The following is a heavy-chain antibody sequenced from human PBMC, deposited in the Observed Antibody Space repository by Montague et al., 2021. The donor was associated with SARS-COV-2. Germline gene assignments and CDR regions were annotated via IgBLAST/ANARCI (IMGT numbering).Heavy chain of an antibody. J-gene: IGHJ4*02. D-gene: IGHD6-19*01. Sequence: SETLSLTCTASGGSIDNYFWSWIRQPPGKGLEWIGYIYNSGSTNYNPSLKSRVTMSGDTSNNQFSLKLSSVTAADTAVYYCARDIAVAGLFDYWGQGTLVTVSS. CDR1: GGSIDNYF. V-gene: IGHV4-4*08. CDR3: ARDIAVAGLFDY. CDR2: IYNSGST.